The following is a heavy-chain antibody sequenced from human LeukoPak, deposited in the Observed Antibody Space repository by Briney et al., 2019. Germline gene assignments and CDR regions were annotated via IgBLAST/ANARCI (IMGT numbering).Heavy chain of an antibody. CDR3: ARAGGAMAPGWVDY. CDR1: GFSVNNIY. J-gene: IGHJ4*02. V-gene: IGHV3-66*01. CDR2: IYSGGST. D-gene: IGHD5-18*01. Sequence: GGSLRLSCAASGFSVNNIYMSWVRQAPGKGLEWVSVIYSGGSTYYADSVKGRFTISRDNSKNTLYLQMNSLRAEDTAVYYCARAGGAMAPGWVDYWGQGTLVTVSS.